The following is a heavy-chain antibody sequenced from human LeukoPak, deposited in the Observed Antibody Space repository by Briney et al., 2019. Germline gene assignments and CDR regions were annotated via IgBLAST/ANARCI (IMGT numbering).Heavy chain of an antibody. V-gene: IGHV3-74*01. CDR3: ATVFGY. J-gene: IGHJ4*02. CDR2: MNQDGSDT. CDR1: GFTLSSDW. Sequence: PGGSLRLSCAVSGFTLSSDWMHWVRQAPGKGLEWVSRMNQDGSDTSYADSVKGRFTISRDNAKNTVYLQMNSLRAEGSAVYYCATVFGYWGQGTLVTVSS.